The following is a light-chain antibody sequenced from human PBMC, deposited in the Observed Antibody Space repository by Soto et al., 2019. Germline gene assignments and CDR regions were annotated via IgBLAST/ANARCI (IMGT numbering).Light chain of an antibody. V-gene: IGKV3-20*01. CDR3: QQYGSSPWT. Sequence: EIVLTQSPGTLSLSPGERATLSCRASQSVSSSYLAWYQHKPGQAPRLLIHDAFTRATDIPARFSGSGSGTDFTLTISRLEPEDFALYYCQQYGSSPWTFGQGTKVEIK. CDR2: DAF. CDR1: QSVSSSY. J-gene: IGKJ1*01.